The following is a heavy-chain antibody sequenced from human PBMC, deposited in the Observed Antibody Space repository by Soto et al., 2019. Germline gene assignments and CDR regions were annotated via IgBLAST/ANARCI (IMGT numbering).Heavy chain of an antibody. J-gene: IGHJ4*02. V-gene: IGHV1-69*13. CDR3: ARESCSSTSCYVY. CDR2: IIPIFGTA. D-gene: IGHD2-2*01. CDR1: GGTFSSYS. Sequence: SVEVSCKASGGTFSSYSISWVRQAPGQGLEWMGGIIPIFGTANYAQKFQGRVTITADESTSTAYMELSSLRSEDTAVYYCARESCSSTSCYVYWGQGTLVTVSS.